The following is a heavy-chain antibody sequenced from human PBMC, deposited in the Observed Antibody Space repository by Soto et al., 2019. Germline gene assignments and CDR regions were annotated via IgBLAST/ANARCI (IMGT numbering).Heavy chain of an antibody. CDR2: IYTSGST. J-gene: IGHJ4*02. Sequence: SETLSLTCTVSGGSISSYYCSWIRQPAGKGLEWIGRIYTSGSTNYNPSLKSRVTMSVDTSKNQFSLKLSSVAAADTAVYYCAREVVAWTTYFDYWGQGTLVTVSS. V-gene: IGHV4-4*07. CDR3: AREVVAWTTYFDY. D-gene: IGHD3-22*01. CDR1: GGSISSYY.